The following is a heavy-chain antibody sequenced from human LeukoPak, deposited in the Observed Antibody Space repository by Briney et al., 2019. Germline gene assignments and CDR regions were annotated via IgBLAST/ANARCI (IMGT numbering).Heavy chain of an antibody. Sequence: PGGSLRLSCAASGFTFSSYAMSWVRQAPGKGLEWVSAISGSGGNTYYADSVKGRFTISRDNAKNSLYLQMNSLRAEDTAVYYCARGYYDSSGYYYFDYWGQGTLVTVSS. D-gene: IGHD3-22*01. CDR3: ARGYYDSSGYYYFDY. CDR2: ISGSGGNT. CDR1: GFTFSSYA. V-gene: IGHV3-23*01. J-gene: IGHJ4*02.